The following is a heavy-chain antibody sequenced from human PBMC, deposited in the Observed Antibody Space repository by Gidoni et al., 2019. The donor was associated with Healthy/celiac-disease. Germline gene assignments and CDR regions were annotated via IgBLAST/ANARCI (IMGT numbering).Heavy chain of an antibody. J-gene: IGHJ3*02. CDR3: ARWNGDGDAFDI. D-gene: IGHD4-17*01. V-gene: IGHV3-21*01. Sequence: EVQLAESGGGLVKPGGSLSVSCAASGFPFSSYSMNWVRQAPGKGLEWVSSISSSSSYIYYADSVKGRFTISRDNAKNSLYLQMNSLRAEDTAVYYCARWNGDGDAFDIWGQGTMVTVSS. CDR2: ISSSSSYI. CDR1: GFPFSSYS.